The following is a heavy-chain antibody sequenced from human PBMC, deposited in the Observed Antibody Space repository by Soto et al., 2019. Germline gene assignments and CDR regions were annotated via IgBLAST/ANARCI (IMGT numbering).Heavy chain of an antibody. CDR1: GFTFSSHA. CDR3: ARESCSSTGCYYFGMDV. Sequence: EVQLVESGGGLVQPGGSLRLSCAASGFTFSSHAMGWVRQAPGKGLEWVSAISGSRENTYYADSVKGRFTISRDNSKNTRQLQANSPTAEDPAVYYCARESCSSTGCYYFGMDVWGQGTTVTVSS. V-gene: IGHV3-23*04. J-gene: IGHJ6*01. D-gene: IGHD2-2*01. CDR2: ISGSRENT.